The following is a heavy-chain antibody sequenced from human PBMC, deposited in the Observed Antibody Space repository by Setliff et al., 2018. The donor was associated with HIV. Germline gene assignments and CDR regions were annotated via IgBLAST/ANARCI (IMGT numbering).Heavy chain of an antibody. V-gene: IGHV4-39*07. Sequence: SETLSLTCTVSGGSIRTGAYYWGWIRQPPGKGLEWIGSIYYDGRTFYKPSLKSRLTISVDTSKNQFSLKLSSVTAADTAVYYCAGEAWTSYRSSSGYYYYYMDVWGKGTTVTSP. J-gene: IGHJ6*03. D-gene: IGHD6-6*01. CDR3: AGEAWTSYRSSSGYYYYYMDV. CDR1: GGSIRTGAYY. CDR2: IYYDGRT.